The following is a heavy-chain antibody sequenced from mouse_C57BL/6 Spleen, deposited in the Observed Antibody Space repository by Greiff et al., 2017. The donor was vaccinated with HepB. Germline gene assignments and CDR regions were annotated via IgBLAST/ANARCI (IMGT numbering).Heavy chain of an antibody. CDR1: GYTFTSYW. CDR3: ARPYGSTDWYFDV. V-gene: IGHV1-59*01. CDR2: IDPSDSYT. D-gene: IGHD1-1*01. J-gene: IGHJ1*03. Sequence: QVQLQQPGAELVRPGTSVKLSCKASGYTFTSYWMHWVKQRPGQGLEWIGVIDPSDSYTNYNQKFKGKATLTVDTSSSTAYMQLSSLTSEDSAVYYCARPYGSTDWYFDVWGTGTTVTVSS.